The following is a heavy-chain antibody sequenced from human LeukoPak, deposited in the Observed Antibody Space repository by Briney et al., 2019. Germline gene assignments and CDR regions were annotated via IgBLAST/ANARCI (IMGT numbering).Heavy chain of an antibody. CDR2: ISYDGRNE. CDR1: GFSFSSYA. V-gene: IGHV3-30-3*01. D-gene: IGHD3-3*01. J-gene: IGHJ6*02. Sequence: GGSLRLSCAASGFSFSSYAMHWVRQAPGKGLEWVAVISYDGRNEYYADSVKGRFTISRDISVNTLYLQMNSLRPEDSAVYYCARGGDSWSGYSYGMDVWGQGTTVTVSS. CDR3: ARGGDSWSGYSYGMDV.